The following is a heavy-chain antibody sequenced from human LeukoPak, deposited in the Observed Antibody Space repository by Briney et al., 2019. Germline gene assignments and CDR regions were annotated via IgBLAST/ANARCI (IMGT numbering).Heavy chain of an antibody. D-gene: IGHD3-10*01. CDR1: GFSFSSYE. Sequence: PGGSLRLSCTASGFSFSSYEMNWVRQAPGKGLEWVSYISSGGRTIYYADSVKGRFTISRDNAKNSLYLQMSSLRAEDTAVYYCARFGDAFDIWGKGTMVTVSS. V-gene: IGHV3-48*03. CDR3: ARFGDAFDI. CDR2: ISSGGRTI. J-gene: IGHJ3*02.